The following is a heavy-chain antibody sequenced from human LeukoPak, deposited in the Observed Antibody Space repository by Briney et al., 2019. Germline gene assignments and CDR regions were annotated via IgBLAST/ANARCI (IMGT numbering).Heavy chain of an antibody. V-gene: IGHV4-59*08. D-gene: IGHD1-26*01. Sequence: PSETLSLTCTVSGGSISSSYWSWIRQPPGKGLEWIGYIYYSGSTNYNPSLKSRVTISVDTSKNQFSLKLTSVTAADTAVYYCASGNYYVFDYWGQGTLVTVSS. J-gene: IGHJ4*02. CDR2: IYYSGST. CDR1: GGSISSSY. CDR3: ASGNYYVFDY.